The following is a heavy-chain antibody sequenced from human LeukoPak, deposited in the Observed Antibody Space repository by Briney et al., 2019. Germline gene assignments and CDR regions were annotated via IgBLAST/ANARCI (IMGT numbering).Heavy chain of an antibody. Sequence: ASVKVSCKASGYTFSSYGITWVRQAPGQGLEWMGWISAYNSNTYYAQKLQGRVTMTTDTSTSTAYMGLRSLRSDDTAVYYCARDIRRSRARWGNLGFDPWGQGTLVTVSS. CDR1: GYTFSSYG. D-gene: IGHD7-27*01. CDR2: ISAYNSNT. V-gene: IGHV1-18*01. J-gene: IGHJ5*02. CDR3: ARDIRRSRARWGNLGFDP.